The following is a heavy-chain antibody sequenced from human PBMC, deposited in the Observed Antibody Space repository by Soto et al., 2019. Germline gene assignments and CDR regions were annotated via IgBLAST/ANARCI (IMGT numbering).Heavy chain of an antibody. Sequence: LSLTCAVYGGSFSGYYWSWIRQPPGKGLEWNGEINHSGSTNYNPSLKSRVTISVDTSKNQFSLKLSSVTAADTAVYYCARERRGRAVNAWLLYEYYFDYWGQGTLVTVSS. CDR1: GGSFSGYY. D-gene: IGHD3-3*01. J-gene: IGHJ4*02. V-gene: IGHV4-34*01. CDR3: ARERRGRAVNAWLLYEYYFDY. CDR2: INHSGST.